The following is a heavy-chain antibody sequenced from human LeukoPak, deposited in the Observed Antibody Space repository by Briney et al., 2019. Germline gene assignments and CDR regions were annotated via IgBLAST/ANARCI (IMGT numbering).Heavy chain of an antibody. Sequence: GGSLRLSCAASGFTFSSHSMNWVRQAPGKGLECVSVIYSDSSTYYADSVKGRFTVSRDNSKNTLYLQMNSLRAEDTAVYYCARELGSYYRYFDYWGQGTLVTVSS. V-gene: IGHV3-53*01. D-gene: IGHD1-26*01. CDR3: ARELGSYYRYFDY. CDR1: GFTFSSHS. J-gene: IGHJ4*02. CDR2: IYSDSST.